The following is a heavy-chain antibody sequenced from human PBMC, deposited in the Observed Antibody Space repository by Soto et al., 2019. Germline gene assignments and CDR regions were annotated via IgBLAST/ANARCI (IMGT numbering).Heavy chain of an antibody. CDR2: ISHSGTS. Sequence: QVQLQESGPGLVKPSGTLSLTCAVSGGSISSSHWWTWVRQSPGKGLEYIGEISHSGTSNSNPSLKSRVTLSVARSKNPFSLTLTSVTAADTAVYYCARVVLSITRGAFDAWGQGTPVIVSS. J-gene: IGHJ3*01. D-gene: IGHD1-20*01. CDR3: ARVVLSITRGAFDA. V-gene: IGHV4-4*02. CDR1: GGSISSSHW.